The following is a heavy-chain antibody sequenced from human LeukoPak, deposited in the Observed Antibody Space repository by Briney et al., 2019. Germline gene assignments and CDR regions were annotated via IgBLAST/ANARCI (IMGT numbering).Heavy chain of an antibody. CDR2: ISGDSSSA. D-gene: IGHD5-18*01. J-gene: IGHJ3*02. V-gene: IGHV3-9*01. CDR1: GFTFDEYA. CDR3: AKDRYNFGSRFEM. Sequence: GGSLRLSCAASGFTFDEYAMHWVRQGPGKGLEWVSGISGDSSSANYADSVKGRFTISRDNAQNSLYLQMSSLRVEDTALYYCAKDRYNFGSRFEMWGQGTMVRVAS.